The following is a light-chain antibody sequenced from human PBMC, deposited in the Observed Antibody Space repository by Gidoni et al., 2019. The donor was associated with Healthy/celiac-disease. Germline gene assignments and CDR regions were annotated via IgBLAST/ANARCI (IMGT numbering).Light chain of an antibody. J-gene: IGKJ4*01. Sequence: IQLTQSPSSLSASVGDRVTITCRASQGISSYLAWYQQKPGKAPKLLLYAASTLQSGVPSRFSGSGSGTDFTLTISSLQPEDFATYYCQRLNSYPPTFGGGTKVEIK. CDR1: QGISSY. CDR3: QRLNSYPPT. CDR2: AAS. V-gene: IGKV1-9*01.